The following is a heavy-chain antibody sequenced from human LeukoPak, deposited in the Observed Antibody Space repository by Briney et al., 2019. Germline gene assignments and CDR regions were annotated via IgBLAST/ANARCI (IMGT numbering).Heavy chain of an antibody. V-gene: IGHV3-33*01. J-gene: IGHJ4*02. D-gene: IGHD1-26*01. CDR3: ARESAGSLGALDY. CDR2: TWYDGSNK. Sequence: GGSLRLSCAASGFTFSTYGMHWVRQAPGKGLEWVAVTWYDGSNKYYADSVKGRFTISRDHSKNTLYLQMDSLSAEDTAVYYCARESAGSLGALDYWGQGTLVTVSS. CDR1: GFTFSTYG.